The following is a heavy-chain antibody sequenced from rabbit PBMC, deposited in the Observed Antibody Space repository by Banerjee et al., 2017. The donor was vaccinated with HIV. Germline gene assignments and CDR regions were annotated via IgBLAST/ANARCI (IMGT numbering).Heavy chain of an antibody. CDR2: IYPGFGST. Sequence: QEQLVESGGGLVQPGGSLTLSCKASGFDFSTYTIGWVRQAPGKGLEWIGYIYPGFGSTYYATWVNGRFTISSHNAQNTLYLQLNSLTAADTATYFCVRDHVFRCTGDYAAGGDLWGPGTLVTVS. CDR1: GFDFSTYT. CDR3: VRDHVFRCTGDYAAGGDL. V-gene: IGHV1S47*01. D-gene: IGHD2-1*01. J-gene: IGHJ4*01.